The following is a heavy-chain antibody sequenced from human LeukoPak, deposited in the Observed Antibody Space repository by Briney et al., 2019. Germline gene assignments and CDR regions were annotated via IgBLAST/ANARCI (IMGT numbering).Heavy chain of an antibody. CDR2: INPNSGGT. J-gene: IGHJ5*02. Sequence: GASVKVSCKASGYTFTGYYMHWVRQAPGQGLEWMGRINPNSGGTNYAQKFQGRVTMTRDTSISTAYMELSRLRSDDTAVYYCARFGAGYCSGGSCYRPPFGPLNWFDPWGQGTLVTVSS. CDR3: ARFGAGYCSGGSCYRPPFGPLNWFDP. CDR1: GYTFTGYY. D-gene: IGHD2-15*01. V-gene: IGHV1-2*06.